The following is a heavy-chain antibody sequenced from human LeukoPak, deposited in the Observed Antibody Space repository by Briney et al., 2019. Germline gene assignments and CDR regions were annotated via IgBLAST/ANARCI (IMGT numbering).Heavy chain of an antibody. Sequence: SVKVSCKASGGTFSSYAISWVRQAPGQGLEWMGGIIPIFGTASYAQKLQGRVTITADESTSTAYMELSSLRSEDTAMYYCVMNSGYGYSAFDIWGQGTMVTVSS. J-gene: IGHJ3*02. D-gene: IGHD5-12*01. V-gene: IGHV1-69*13. CDR3: VMNSGYGYSAFDI. CDR1: GGTFSSYA. CDR2: IIPIFGTA.